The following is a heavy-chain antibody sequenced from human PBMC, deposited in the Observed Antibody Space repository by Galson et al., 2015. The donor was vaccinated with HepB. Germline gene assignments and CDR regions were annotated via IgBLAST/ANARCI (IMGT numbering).Heavy chain of an antibody. CDR2: ISSSSSYI. CDR3: ARAVASLVRSTYFDY. V-gene: IGHV3-21*01. CDR1: GFTFSGYS. J-gene: IGHJ4*02. D-gene: IGHD2-21*01. Sequence: SLRLSCAASGFTFSGYSMNWVRQAPGKGLEWVSSISSSSSYIYYADSVKGRFTISRDNAKNSLYLQMNSLRAEDTAVYYCARAVASLVRSTYFDYWGQGTLVTVSS.